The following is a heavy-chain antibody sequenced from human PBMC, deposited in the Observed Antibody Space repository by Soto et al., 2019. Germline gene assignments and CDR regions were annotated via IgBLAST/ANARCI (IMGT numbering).Heavy chain of an antibody. CDR3: AREVGRTVTTDAGDRYYCYGLDV. CDR1: GFTFSRFA. J-gene: IGHJ6*02. Sequence: EVQLLESGGGLEQPGGSLRLSCAVSGFTFSRFAMTWVRQAPGKGLEWVSGISGDGIRTYYTDSVTGRFTISRDNSKKTRYLQMNSLRVEDTAVYLCAREVGRTVTTDAGDRYYCYGLDVWGQGTTVTVSS. D-gene: IGHD4-17*01. V-gene: IGHV3-23*01. CDR2: ISGDGIRT.